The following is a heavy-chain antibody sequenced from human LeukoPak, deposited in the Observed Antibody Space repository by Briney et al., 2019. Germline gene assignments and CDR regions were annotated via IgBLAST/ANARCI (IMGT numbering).Heavy chain of an antibody. D-gene: IGHD3-3*01. CDR3: ARHSQVWGVVIKSENWFDP. J-gene: IGHJ5*02. CDR2: ISAYNGNT. Sequence: ASAKVSCKASGYTFTSYGISWVRQAPGQGLEWMGWISAYNGNTNYAQKLQGRVTMTTDTSTSTAYMELRSLRSDDTAVYYCARHSQVWGVVIKSENWFDPWGQGTLVTVSS. V-gene: IGHV1-18*01. CDR1: GYTFTSYG.